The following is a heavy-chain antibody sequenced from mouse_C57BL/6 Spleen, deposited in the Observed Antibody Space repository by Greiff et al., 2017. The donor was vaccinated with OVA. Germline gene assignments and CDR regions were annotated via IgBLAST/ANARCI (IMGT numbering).Heavy chain of an antibody. CDR1: GYTFTDYY. Sequence: EVQLQQSGPELVKPGASVKISCKASGYTFTDYYMNWVKQSHGKSLEWIGDINPNNGGTSYNQKFKGKATLTVDKSSSTAYMELRSLTSEDSAVYYCAREDGNYGYYAMDYWGQGTSVTVSS. V-gene: IGHV1-26*01. CDR3: AREDGNYGYYAMDY. CDR2: INPNNGGT. D-gene: IGHD2-1*01. J-gene: IGHJ4*01.